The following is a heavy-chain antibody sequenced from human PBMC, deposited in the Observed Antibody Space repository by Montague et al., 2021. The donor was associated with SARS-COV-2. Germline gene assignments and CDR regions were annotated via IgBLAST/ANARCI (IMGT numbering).Heavy chain of an antibody. V-gene: IGHV4-34*01. Sequence: SETLSLTCAVYGGSFSGYYWNWIRQPPGKGLEWIGEINQSGSTNYNPSLKSRVTLSVDTSKKQFSLKLSSLTAADTAVYYCARVAGGYYHDSSAYFDYWGQGSLVTVSS. CDR1: GGSFSGYY. CDR2: INQSGST. J-gene: IGHJ4*02. CDR3: ARVAGGYYHDSSAYFDY. D-gene: IGHD3-22*01.